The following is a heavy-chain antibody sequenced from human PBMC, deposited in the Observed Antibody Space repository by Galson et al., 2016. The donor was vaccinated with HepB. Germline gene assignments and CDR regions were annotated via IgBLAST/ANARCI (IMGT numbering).Heavy chain of an antibody. J-gene: IGHJ5*02. Sequence: SVKVSCKASGYTFTAYYMHWVRQAPGQGLEWMGWINPNSGGTNYAQKFQGSVTMTRDTSISTAYMELSRLRSDDTAVYYCARGALITMILNSPWFDPWGQGTLVTVSS. CDR2: INPNSGGT. CDR1: GYTFTAYY. CDR3: ARGALITMILNSPWFDP. V-gene: IGHV1-2*04. D-gene: IGHD3-22*01.